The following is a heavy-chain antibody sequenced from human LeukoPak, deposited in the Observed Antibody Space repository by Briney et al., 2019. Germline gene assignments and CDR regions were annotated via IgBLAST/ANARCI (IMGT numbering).Heavy chain of an antibody. V-gene: IGHV3-30*04. CDR1: GFTFSSYA. D-gene: IGHD6-19*01. Sequence: GGSLRLSCAASGFTFSSYAMSWVRQAPGKGLEWVAVISYDGSNKYYADSVKGRFTISRDNSKNTLYLQMNSLRAEDTAVYYCARSDSSGWHWGVGVWAFDIWGQGTMVTVSS. CDR2: ISYDGSNK. CDR3: ARSDSSGWHWGVGVWAFDI. J-gene: IGHJ3*02.